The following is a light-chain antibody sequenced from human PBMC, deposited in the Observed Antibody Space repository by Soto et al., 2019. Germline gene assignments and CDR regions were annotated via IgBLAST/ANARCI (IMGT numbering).Light chain of an antibody. CDR2: EVS. Sequence: QSVLTQPASVSGSPGQSITISFTGTSSDVGGYNYVSWYQQHPGKAPKLMIYEVSNRPSGVSNRFSGSKSGNTASLTISGLQAEDEADYYRSSYTSSLYVFGTGTKVTVL. J-gene: IGLJ1*01. CDR3: SSYTSSLYV. V-gene: IGLV2-14*01. CDR1: SSDVGGYNY.